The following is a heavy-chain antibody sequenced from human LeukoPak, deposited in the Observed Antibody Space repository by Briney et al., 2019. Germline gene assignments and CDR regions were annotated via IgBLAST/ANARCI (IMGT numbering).Heavy chain of an antibody. J-gene: IGHJ4*02. D-gene: IGHD5-12*01. Sequence: SETLSLTCAVYIDSFSNYHWNWIRQTPSKGLEWIGEVNEVGGTNISPSLRSRVILSVDTSKNQFSLKLSSVTAADTAVYYCARVKYSEIYYFDYWGQGTLVTVSS. CDR3: ARVKYSEIYYFDY. V-gene: IGHV4-34*01. CDR2: VNEVGGT. CDR1: IDSFSNYH.